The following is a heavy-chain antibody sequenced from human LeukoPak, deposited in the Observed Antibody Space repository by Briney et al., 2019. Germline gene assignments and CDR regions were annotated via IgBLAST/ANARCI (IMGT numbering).Heavy chain of an antibody. CDR3: ARDSGSGWHFDS. CDR2: IHYSGST. CDR1: GKCVGLGC. D-gene: IGHD6-19*01. J-gene: IGHJ4*02. V-gene: IGHV4-59*02. Sequence: SENLSFNSVVYGKCVGLGCRSLIKKTPGKGLEWIGYIHYSGSTNYNPSLKSRVTILVDTSKNQFSLKLSSVTAADTAVYYCARDSGSGWHFDSWGQGTLVTVSS.